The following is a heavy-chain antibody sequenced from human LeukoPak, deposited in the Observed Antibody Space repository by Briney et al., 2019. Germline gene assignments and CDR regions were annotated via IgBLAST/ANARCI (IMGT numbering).Heavy chain of an antibody. Sequence: KPSETLSLTCAVSGGSISNNNWCSWVRQPPGKGLEWIGEIHQSGTANHNPSLKSRVTLSVDKSKSQFSLKLSSVTAADTAVYYCARVTYYYDSSGYSEAAFDIWGQGTMVTVSS. V-gene: IGHV4-4*02. D-gene: IGHD3-22*01. J-gene: IGHJ3*02. CDR1: GGSISNNNW. CDR2: IHQSGTA. CDR3: ARVTYYYDSSGYSEAAFDI.